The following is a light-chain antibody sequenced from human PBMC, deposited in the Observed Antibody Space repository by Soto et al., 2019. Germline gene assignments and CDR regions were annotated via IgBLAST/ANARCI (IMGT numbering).Light chain of an antibody. V-gene: IGKV3-11*01. Sequence: EIVLTQSPATLSSSPGQRATLSCRASQTVSSRLAWYQHKTGQAPRLLIYDSSNRATGIPARFSGSGSGTDFTLTISSLEPEDFAVYYCHQRKSWPWTSGQRTKVDIK. CDR2: DSS. CDR3: HQRKSWPWT. J-gene: IGKJ1*01. CDR1: QTVSSR.